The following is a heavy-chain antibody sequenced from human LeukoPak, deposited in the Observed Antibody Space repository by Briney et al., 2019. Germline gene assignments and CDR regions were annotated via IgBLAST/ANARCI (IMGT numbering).Heavy chain of an antibody. CDR1: GYTFTSYG. V-gene: IGHV1-18*01. CDR2: ISAYHGNT. D-gene: IGHD2-15*01. Sequence: ASVKVSCKASGYTFTSYGISWVRQAPGQGLEWMGWISAYHGNTNYAQKLQGRVTMTTDTSTSTAHMELRSLRSDDTAVYYCARDTPGYCSGGSCPFDPWGQGTLVTVSS. CDR3: ARDTPGYCSGGSCPFDP. J-gene: IGHJ5*02.